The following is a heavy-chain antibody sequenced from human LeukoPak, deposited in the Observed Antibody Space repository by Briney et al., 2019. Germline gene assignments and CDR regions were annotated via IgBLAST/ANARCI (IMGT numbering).Heavy chain of an antibody. CDR2: IYYSGST. CDR3: ARAGRHCSGTSCYLNWFDP. J-gene: IGHJ5*02. CDR1: GGSISSGDYC. V-gene: IGHV4-30-4*01. Sequence: SETLSLTCTVSGGSISSGDYCWSWIRQPPGKGLDWIGYIYYSGSTYYNPSLKSRVTISVDTSKNQFSLKLSSVTAADTAVYYCARAGRHCSGTSCYLNWFDPWGQGTLVTVSS. D-gene: IGHD2-2*01.